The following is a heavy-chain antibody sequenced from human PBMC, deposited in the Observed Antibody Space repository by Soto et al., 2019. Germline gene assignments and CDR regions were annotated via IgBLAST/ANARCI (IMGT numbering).Heavy chain of an antibody. CDR1: GGSISSSNW. CDR2: IYHSGST. CDR3: ARVSCSYYYGMDV. D-gene: IGHD3-16*02. V-gene: IGHV4-4*02. J-gene: IGHJ6*02. Sequence: QVQLQESGPGLVKPSGTLSLTCAVSGGSISSSNWWSWVRQPPGKGLEWIGEIYHSGSTNYNPTRXXXXTXXXEXXXXXXXPTLXXXTXADXAVXYCARVSCSYYYGMDVWGQGTTVTVSS.